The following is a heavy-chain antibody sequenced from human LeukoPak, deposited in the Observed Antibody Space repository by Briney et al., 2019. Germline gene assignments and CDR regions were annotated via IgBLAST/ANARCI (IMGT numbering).Heavy chain of an antibody. CDR2: ISGSGHRT. J-gene: IGHJ4*02. D-gene: IGHD3-16*01. V-gene: IGHV3-23*01. CDR1: GFIFSSYA. Sequence: GGSLRLSCAASGFIFSSYAMSWVRQAPGKGLEWVSAISGSGHRTYYADSVKGRFTISRDNSKSTLYLQMNNLRAEDTAVYYCAKDWGEYFDYVWGSFTSFDSWGQGTLVTVSS. CDR3: AKDWGEYFDYVWGSFTSFDS.